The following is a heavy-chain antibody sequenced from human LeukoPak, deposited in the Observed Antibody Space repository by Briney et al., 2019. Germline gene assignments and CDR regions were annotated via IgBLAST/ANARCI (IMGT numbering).Heavy chain of an antibody. CDR1: GGSISSYY. D-gene: IGHD2-15*01. J-gene: IGHJ5*02. V-gene: IGHV4-59*01. Sequence: PSENLSLNCTVSGGSISSYYWSWIRQPPGKGLEWIGYIYYSGSTNYNPSLKSRVTISVDTSKNQFSLKLSSVTAADTAVYYCARGVVAARFWFDPWGQGTLVTVSS. CDR3: ARGVVAARFWFDP. CDR2: IYYSGST.